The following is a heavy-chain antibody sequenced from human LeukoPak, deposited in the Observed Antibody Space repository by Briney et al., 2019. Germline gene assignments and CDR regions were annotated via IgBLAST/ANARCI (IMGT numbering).Heavy chain of an antibody. D-gene: IGHD3-10*01. CDR1: GGSISSSSYY. V-gene: IGHV4-39*07. CDR3: ARVGSGGDSTGYYFDY. J-gene: IGHJ4*02. Sequence: SSETLSLTCTVSGGSISSSSYYWGWIRQPPGKGLEWIGSIYYSGSTYYNPSLKSRVTISVDTSKNQFSLKLSSVTAADTAVYYCARVGSGGDSTGYYFDYWGQGTLVTVSS. CDR2: IYYSGST.